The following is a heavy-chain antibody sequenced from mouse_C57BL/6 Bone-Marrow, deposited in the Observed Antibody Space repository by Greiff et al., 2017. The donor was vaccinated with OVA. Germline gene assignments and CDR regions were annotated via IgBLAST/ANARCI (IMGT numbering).Heavy chain of an antibody. V-gene: IGHV1-42*01. CDR3: ARYGSSPYWYFDV. J-gene: IGHJ1*03. CDR2: INPSTGGT. CDR1: GYSFTGYY. Sequence: EVQLQQSGPELVKPGASVKISCKASGYSFTGYYMNWVKQSPEKSLEWIGEINPSTGGTTYNQKFKAKATLTVDKSSSTAYMQLKSLTSEDSAVYYCARYGSSPYWYFDVWGTGTTVTVSS. D-gene: IGHD1-1*01.